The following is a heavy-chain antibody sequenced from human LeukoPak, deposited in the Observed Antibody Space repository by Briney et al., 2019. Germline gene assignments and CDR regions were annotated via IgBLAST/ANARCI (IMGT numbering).Heavy chain of an antibody. CDR1: GFTFSSYA. CDR2: ISGSGVST. J-gene: IGHJ1*01. CDR3: AKEGTQRGFTVTHFQH. D-gene: IGHD3-22*01. V-gene: IGHV3-23*01. Sequence: GGSLRLSCAAAGFTFSSYAMSWVRQAPGKGLEWVSVISGSGVSTYYADSVKGRFTISRDNSKNTLYLQMNSLRAEDTAVYYCAKEGTQRGFTVTHFQHWGQGTLVTVSS.